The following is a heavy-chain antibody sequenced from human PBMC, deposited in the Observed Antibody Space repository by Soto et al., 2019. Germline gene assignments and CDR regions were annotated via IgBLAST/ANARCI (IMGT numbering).Heavy chain of an antibody. CDR1: GFTFSSYS. V-gene: IGHV3-48*01. J-gene: IGHJ6*03. Sequence: EVQLVESGGGLVQPGGSLRLSCAASGFTFSSYSMNWVRQAPGKGLEWVSYISSSSSTIYYADSVKGRFTISRDNAKNSLYLQMNSLRAEDTAVYYCARVSWNYDGYYYYMDVWGKGTTVTVSS. CDR2: ISSSSSTI. D-gene: IGHD1-7*01. CDR3: ARVSWNYDGYYYYMDV.